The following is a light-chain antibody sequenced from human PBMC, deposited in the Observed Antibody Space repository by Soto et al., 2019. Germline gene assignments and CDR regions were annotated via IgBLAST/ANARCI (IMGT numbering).Light chain of an antibody. J-gene: IGKJ3*01. Sequence: EIVLTQSPGTLSLSPGERATLSCRASQRVTSTYLAWYQQKPGQSPRLLIYGASSRATGIPDRFSGSGSGTDFTLTISRLEPEDFATYYCQQSYSTPFTFGPGTKVDIK. CDR1: QRVTSTY. CDR3: QQSYSTPFT. CDR2: GAS. V-gene: IGKV3-20*01.